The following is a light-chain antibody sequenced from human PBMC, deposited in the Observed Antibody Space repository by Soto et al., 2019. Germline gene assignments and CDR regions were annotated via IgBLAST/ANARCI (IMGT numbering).Light chain of an antibody. V-gene: IGLV2-14*03. Sequence: QSALTQPASVSGSPGQSITISCTGTSSDVGAYDYVSWYQQHPGEVPKLMIFDVSDRPSGVSNRFSGSKSGNTASLTISGLHAEDKADYYCSSFTTSSSYVFGTGTKLTVL. J-gene: IGLJ1*01. CDR2: DVS. CDR3: SSFTTSSSYV. CDR1: SSDVGAYDY.